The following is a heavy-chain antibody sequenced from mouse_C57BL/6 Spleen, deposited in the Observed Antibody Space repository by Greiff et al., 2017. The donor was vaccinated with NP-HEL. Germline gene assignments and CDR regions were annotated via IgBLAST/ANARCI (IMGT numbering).Heavy chain of an antibody. D-gene: IGHD1-1*01. CDR2: IYPGDGDT. V-gene: IGHV1-80*01. CDR1: GYAFSSYW. J-gene: IGHJ1*03. CDR3: AREDGSPWYFDV. Sequence: VQLQQSGAELVKPGASVKISCKASGYAFSSYWMNWVKQRPGKGLEWIGQIYPGDGDTNYNGKFKGKATLTADKSSSTAYMQLSSLTSEDSAVYFWAREDGSPWYFDVWGTGTTVTVSS.